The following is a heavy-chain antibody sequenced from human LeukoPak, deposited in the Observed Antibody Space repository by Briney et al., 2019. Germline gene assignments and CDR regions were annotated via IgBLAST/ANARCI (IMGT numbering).Heavy chain of an antibody. CDR2: MNPNSGNT. Sequence: ASVKVSCKASGYTFTSYDINWVRQAPGQGLELMGWMNPNSGNTGYAQKFQGRVTMTRNTSISTAYMELGSLRSEDTAVYYCARGRKGNYDFWSGYYHDWFDPWGRGTLVTVSS. D-gene: IGHD3-3*01. V-gene: IGHV1-8*01. CDR1: GYTFTSYD. J-gene: IGHJ5*02. CDR3: ARGRKGNYDFWSGYYHDWFDP.